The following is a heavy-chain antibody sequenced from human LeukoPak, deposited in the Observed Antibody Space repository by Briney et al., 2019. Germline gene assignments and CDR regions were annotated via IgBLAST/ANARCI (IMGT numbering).Heavy chain of an antibody. Sequence: GGSLRLSCGASGFTLPRYNIHWVRQAPGKGLEYVSAISHNGGSTNYANSVKDRFTISRDNSKNTVYLQMGSLRDEDMAVYYCARDGSGSYYDYWGRGTLVTVSS. J-gene: IGHJ4*02. CDR2: ISHNGGST. V-gene: IGHV3-64*01. D-gene: IGHD3-10*01. CDR1: GFTLPRYN. CDR3: ARDGSGSYYDY.